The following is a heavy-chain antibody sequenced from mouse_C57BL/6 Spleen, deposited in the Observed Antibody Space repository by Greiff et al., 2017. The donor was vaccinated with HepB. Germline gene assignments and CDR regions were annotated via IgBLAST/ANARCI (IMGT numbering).Heavy chain of an antibody. CDR1: GYAFTNYL. V-gene: IGHV1-54*01. J-gene: IGHJ3*01. Sequence: LVESGAELVRPGTSVKVSCKASGYAFTNYLIEWVKQRPGQGLEWIGVINPGSGGTNYNEKFKGKATLTADKSSSTAYMQLSSLTSEDSAVYFCARYDYDGFAYWGQGTLVTVSA. D-gene: IGHD2-4*01. CDR2: INPGSGGT. CDR3: ARYDYDGFAY.